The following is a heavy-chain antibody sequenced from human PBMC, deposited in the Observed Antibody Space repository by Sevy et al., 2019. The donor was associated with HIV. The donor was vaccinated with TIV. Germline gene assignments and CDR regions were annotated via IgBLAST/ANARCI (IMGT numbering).Heavy chain of an antibody. Sequence: GGSLRLSCTASGFTFDDYTMDWVRQAPGKGLEWVSSITWDGGSPYYVDSMKGRFTISRDNSKNSLYLQMNSLRPEDTALYYCAKDIAGEGSGSYYFDYWGQGTLVTVSS. J-gene: IGHJ4*02. CDR1: GFTFDDYT. CDR2: ITWDGGSP. CDR3: AKDIAGEGSGSYYFDY. D-gene: IGHD3-10*01. V-gene: IGHV3-43D*03.